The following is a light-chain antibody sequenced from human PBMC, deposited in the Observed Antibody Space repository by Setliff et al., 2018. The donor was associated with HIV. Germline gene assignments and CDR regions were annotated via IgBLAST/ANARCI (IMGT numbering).Light chain of an antibody. V-gene: IGLV2-14*03. CDR2: DVS. CDR1: SADVGVYDF. Sequence: QSALSQPASVSGSPGQSIFISCTGTSADVGVYDFVSWYQQHPGKAPKLILYDVSNRPSGVSNRFSGSKSGNTASLTISGLQAEDEADYYCCSYAGSRDVVFGGGTKVTVL. J-gene: IGLJ2*01. CDR3: CSYAGSRDVV.